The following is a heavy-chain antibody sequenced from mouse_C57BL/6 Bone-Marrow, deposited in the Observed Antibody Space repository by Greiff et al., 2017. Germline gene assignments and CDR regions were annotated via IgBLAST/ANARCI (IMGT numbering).Heavy chain of an antibody. CDR2: IDPETGGT. V-gene: IGHV1-15*01. D-gene: IGHD2-12*01. J-gene: IGHJ2*01. Sequence: QVQLKESGAELVRPGASVTLSCKASGYTFTDYEMHWVKQTPVHGLEWIGAIDPETGGTAYNQKFKGKAILTADKSSSTAYMELRSLTSEDSAVYYCTRSYSPYYFDYWGQGTTLTVSS. CDR1: GYTFTDYE. CDR3: TRSYSPYYFDY.